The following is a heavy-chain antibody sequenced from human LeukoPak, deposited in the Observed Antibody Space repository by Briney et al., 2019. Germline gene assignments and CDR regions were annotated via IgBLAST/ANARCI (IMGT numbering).Heavy chain of an antibody. CDR2: MNPNSGNT. D-gene: IGHD4-11*01. CDR3: ARGTTTVVHALYSNYQGWFDP. CDR1: GYTFTSYD. V-gene: IGHV1-8*01. J-gene: IGHJ5*02. Sequence: GASVKVSCKASGYTFTSYDINWVRQATGQGLEWMGWMNPNSGNTGYAQKFQGRVTMTRNSSISAADMELSSLRAEYGAGYYFARGTTTVVHALYSNYQGWFDPWGQGTLVTVSS.